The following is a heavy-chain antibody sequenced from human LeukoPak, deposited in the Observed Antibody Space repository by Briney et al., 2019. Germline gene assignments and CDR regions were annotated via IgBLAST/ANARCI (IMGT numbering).Heavy chain of an antibody. D-gene: IGHD6-19*01. V-gene: IGHV5-51*01. CDR2: IYPGDSDT. Sequence: GASLKISCKGSGYIFTSYWIGWVRPMPGKGLEWMGIIYPGDSDTRYSPSFQGQVTISADKSITTAYLLWSSLKASDTAMYYCVRGTSGWFYDAFDIWGQGTMVTVSS. CDR1: GYIFTSYW. J-gene: IGHJ3*02. CDR3: VRGTSGWFYDAFDI.